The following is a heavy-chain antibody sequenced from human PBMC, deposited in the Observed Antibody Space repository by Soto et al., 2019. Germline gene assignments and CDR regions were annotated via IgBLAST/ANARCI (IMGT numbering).Heavy chain of an antibody. CDR2: IIPIFGTA. CDR1: GGTFSSYA. D-gene: IGHD3-22*01. Sequence: SVKVSCKASGGTFSSYAISWVRQAPGQGLEWMGGIIPIFGTANYAQKFQGRVTITADESTSTAYMELSSLRSEDTAVYYCARGTYYYDSSGYYPFDYWGQGTLVTVSS. J-gene: IGHJ4*02. CDR3: ARGTYYYDSSGYYPFDY. V-gene: IGHV1-69*13.